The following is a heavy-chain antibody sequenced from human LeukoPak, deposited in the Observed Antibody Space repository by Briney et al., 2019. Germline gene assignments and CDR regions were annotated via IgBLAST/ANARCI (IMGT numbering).Heavy chain of an antibody. CDR2: ITPDGTST. V-gene: IGHV3-74*01. CDR3: ARGAFGVYAFDL. CDR1: GFTFSTYW. Sequence: PGGSLRLSCAASGFTFSTYWMHWVRPAPGKGLVWVSRITPDGTSTTYADSVKGRFTISRDNAKNTLYVQMNSLRAEDTAVYYCARGAFGVYAFDLWGQGTMVTVSS. D-gene: IGHD3-3*01. J-gene: IGHJ3*01.